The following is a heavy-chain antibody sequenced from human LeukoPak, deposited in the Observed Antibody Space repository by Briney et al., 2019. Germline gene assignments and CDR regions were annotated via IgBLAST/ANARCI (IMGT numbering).Heavy chain of an antibody. CDR1: GDSISSFY. J-gene: IGHJ4*02. V-gene: IGHV4-4*07. CDR2: IYTSGST. CDR3: ARDVVAAPGTWDY. D-gene: IGHD6-13*01. Sequence: SETLSLTCTVSGDSISSFYWSWIRQPAGKGLEWIGRIYTSGSTNYNPSLTSRVTISVDTSKNQFSLKLSSVTAADTAVYYCARDVVAAPGTWDYWGQGTLVTVSS.